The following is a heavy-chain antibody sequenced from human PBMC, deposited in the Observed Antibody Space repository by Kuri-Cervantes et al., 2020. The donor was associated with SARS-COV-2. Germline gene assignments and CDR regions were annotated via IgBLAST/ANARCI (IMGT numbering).Heavy chain of an antibody. J-gene: IGHJ4*02. CDR1: GGSISSYY. Sequence: ETLSLTCTVSGGSISSYYWSWIRQPAGKGVEWVSTISGSGRRTYCGDPVKGRFTISRDSSKNTLYLQMDSLTVEDTAVYYCTKDGRQWVPEDSWGQGTLVTVSS. CDR3: TKDGRQWVPEDS. D-gene: IGHD4-11*01. CDR2: ISGSGRRT. V-gene: IGHV3-23*01.